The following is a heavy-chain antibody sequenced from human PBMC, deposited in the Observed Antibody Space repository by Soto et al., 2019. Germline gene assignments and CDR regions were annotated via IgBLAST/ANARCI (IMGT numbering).Heavy chain of an antibody. V-gene: IGHV3-30*18. Sequence: QVQLVESGGGVVQPGRSLRLSCAASGFTFSSYGMHWVRQAPGKGLEWVAVISYDGSNKYYADSVKGRFTISRDNSKNTLYLQMNSLLAEDTAVYYCAKDTATMVRGVILYYGMDVWGQGTTVTVSS. J-gene: IGHJ6*02. CDR3: AKDTATMVRGVILYYGMDV. D-gene: IGHD3-10*01. CDR2: ISYDGSNK. CDR1: GFTFSSYG.